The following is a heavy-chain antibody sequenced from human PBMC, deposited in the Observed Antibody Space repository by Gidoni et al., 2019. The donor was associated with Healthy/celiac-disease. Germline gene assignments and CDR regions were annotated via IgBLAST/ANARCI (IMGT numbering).Heavy chain of an antibody. D-gene: IGHD1-7*01. V-gene: IGHV3-66*01. Sequence: EVQLVESGGGLVQPGGSLSLACAASGFTVSSNYISWIRQAPGKGLDWVSVIYSGGSTYYADSVKGRFTISRDKSKNTLYLQMNSLRAEDTAVYDCASNWNYDPPLDYWGQGTLVTVSS. CDR3: ASNWNYDPPLDY. CDR2: IYSGGST. J-gene: IGHJ4*02. CDR1: GFTVSSNY.